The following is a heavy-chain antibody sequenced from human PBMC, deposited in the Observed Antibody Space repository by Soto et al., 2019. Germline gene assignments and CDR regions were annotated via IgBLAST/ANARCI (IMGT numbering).Heavy chain of an antibody. CDR1: RGSVSGYF. J-gene: IGHJ4*02. D-gene: IGHD6-13*01. CDR2: ISYSGST. Sequence: PSETLSDTWPVSRGSVSGYFWTWIRPPPGKGLEWIGYISYSGSTNYNSSLKSRVTMSIDTSKNQFSLRLTSVSAADTAVYYCARDGAATGSVYLDYWGQGTLVTVSS. CDR3: ARDGAATGSVYLDY. V-gene: IGHV4-59*02.